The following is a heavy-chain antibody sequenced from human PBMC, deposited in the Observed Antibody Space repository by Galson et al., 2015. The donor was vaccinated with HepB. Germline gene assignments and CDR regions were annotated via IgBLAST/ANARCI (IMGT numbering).Heavy chain of an antibody. CDR3: AWTHFFYYGVDV. Sequence: SLRLSCAASGFKFSDAWMSWVRQAPGKGLEWVGRIKSKGSGGTTDYAAPLKGRFTISRDDSKNTVFLEMNNLKTEDTAVYYCAWTHFFYYGVDVWGQGTTVTVSS. J-gene: IGHJ6*02. V-gene: IGHV3-15*01. CDR2: IKSKGSGGTT. D-gene: IGHD3/OR15-3a*01. CDR1: GFKFSDAW.